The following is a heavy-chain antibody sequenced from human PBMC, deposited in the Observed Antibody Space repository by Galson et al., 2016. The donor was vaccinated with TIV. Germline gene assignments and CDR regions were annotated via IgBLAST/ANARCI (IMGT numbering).Heavy chain of an antibody. CDR2: ISAYDGNT. CDR1: GYAFNMYG. J-gene: IGHJ4*02. Sequence: SVKVSCKATGYAFNMYGITWVRQAPGQGLEWMGWISAYDGNTNYTQKLQGRVTITTDTSTSTAYMELRTLRSDDTAVYYCARDPKILGIAVAGPSYWGQGTLVTVSS. V-gene: IGHV1-18*01. CDR3: ARDPKILGIAVAGPSY. D-gene: IGHD6-19*01.